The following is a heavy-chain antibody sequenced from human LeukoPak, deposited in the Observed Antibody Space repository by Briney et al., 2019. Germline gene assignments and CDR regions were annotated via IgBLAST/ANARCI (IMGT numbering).Heavy chain of an antibody. V-gene: IGHV3-7*01. D-gene: IGHD6-13*01. CDR3: ARVSGSAAAGYYYYYGMDV. CDR1: GFTFSSYW. CDR2: IKQDGSEK. Sequence: GGSLSLSCAASGFTFSSYWMSWVRQAPGKGLEWVANIKQDGSEKYYVDSVKGRFTISRDNAKNSLYLQMNSLRAEDRAVYYCARVSGSAAAGYYYYYGMDVWGQGTTVTVSS. J-gene: IGHJ6*02.